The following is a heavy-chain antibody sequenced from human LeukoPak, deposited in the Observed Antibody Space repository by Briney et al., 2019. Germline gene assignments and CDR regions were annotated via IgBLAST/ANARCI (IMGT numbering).Heavy chain of an antibody. J-gene: IGHJ4*02. V-gene: IGHV1-2*06. CDR3: VPRGDGGFDY. Sequence: ASVKVSCKTSGYTFTGYYMHGVRQAPGQGLEWMGRMNPNSGDTNYAQKFQGRVTMTRDTSINTAYMELSSLRSDDTAVYYCVPRGDGGFDYWGQGTLVIVSS. D-gene: IGHD3-16*01. CDR1: GYTFTGYY. CDR2: MNPNSGDT.